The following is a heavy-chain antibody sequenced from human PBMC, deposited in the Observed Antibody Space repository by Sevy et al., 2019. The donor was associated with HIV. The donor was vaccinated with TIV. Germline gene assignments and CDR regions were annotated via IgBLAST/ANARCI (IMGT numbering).Heavy chain of an antibody. D-gene: IGHD1-1*01. CDR1: GYTLTELS. Sequence: ASVKVSCKVSGYTLTELSMHWVRQAPGKGLEWMGGFDPEDGETIYAQKFQGRVTMTGDTSTDTAYMELCSLRSEDTAVYYWATAWRGLTTRRRHVDYWGQGTLVTVSS. CDR2: FDPEDGET. J-gene: IGHJ4*02. V-gene: IGHV1-24*01. CDR3: ATAWRGLTTRRRHVDY.